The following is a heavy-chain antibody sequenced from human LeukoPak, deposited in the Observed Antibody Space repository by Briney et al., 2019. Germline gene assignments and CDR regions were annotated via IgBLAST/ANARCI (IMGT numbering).Heavy chain of an antibody. CDR2: ISAYNGNT. D-gene: IGHD6-19*01. V-gene: IGHV1-18*01. CDR1: GYTFTSYG. Sequence: ASVKVSCKASGYTFTSYGISWVRQAPGQGLEWMGWISAYNGNTNYAQKLQGRVTMTTDTSTSTAYMELRSLRSDDTAVYYCARRKLYSIAVAGPLFDYWGQGTLVTVSS. CDR3: ARRKLYSIAVAGPLFDY. J-gene: IGHJ4*02.